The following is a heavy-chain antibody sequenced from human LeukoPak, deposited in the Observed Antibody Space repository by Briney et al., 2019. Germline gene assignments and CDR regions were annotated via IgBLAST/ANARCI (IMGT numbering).Heavy chain of an antibody. Sequence: SQTLSLTCAVSGGSISSGGYSWSWIRQPPGKGLEWIGYIYHSGSTYYNPSLKSRVTISVDRSKNQFSLKLSSVTAADTAVYYCARTVRYFDYWGQGTLVTVSS. D-gene: IGHD4-17*01. CDR1: GGSISSGGYS. J-gene: IGHJ4*02. V-gene: IGHV4-30-2*01. CDR2: IYHSGST. CDR3: ARTVRYFDY.